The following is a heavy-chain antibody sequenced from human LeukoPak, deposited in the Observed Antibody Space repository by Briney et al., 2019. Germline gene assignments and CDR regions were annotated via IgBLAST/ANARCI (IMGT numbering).Heavy chain of an antibody. J-gene: IGHJ3*02. CDR3: ARELWFGEGDAFDI. Sequence: SETLSLTCTVSGGSISNYFWSWIRQPPGKGLEWIGYIYYSGTTYYNPSLKSRVTISVDTSKNQFSLKLSSVTAADTAVYYCARELWFGEGDAFDIWGQGTMVTVSS. D-gene: IGHD3-10*01. CDR2: IYYSGTT. CDR1: GGSISNYF. V-gene: IGHV4-59*12.